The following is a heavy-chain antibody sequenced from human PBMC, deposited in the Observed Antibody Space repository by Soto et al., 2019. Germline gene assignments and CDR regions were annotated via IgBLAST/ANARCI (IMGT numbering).Heavy chain of an antibody. CDR3: ARDPTRAYMDV. Sequence: GGSLRLSCAASGFTFSSHSMNWVRQAPGKGLEWVSYISSSSITMYYGDSVKGRFTISRDNAKNSLYLQMNSLRAEDTAVYYCARDPTRAYMDVWGKGTTVTVSS. CDR2: ISSSSITM. V-gene: IGHV3-48*01. D-gene: IGHD5-12*01. CDR1: GFTFSSHS. J-gene: IGHJ6*03.